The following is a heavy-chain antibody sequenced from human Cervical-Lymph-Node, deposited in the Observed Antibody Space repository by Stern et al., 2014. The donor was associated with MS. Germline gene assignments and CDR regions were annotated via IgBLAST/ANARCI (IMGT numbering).Heavy chain of an antibody. V-gene: IGHV1-46*01. D-gene: IGHD1-1*01. CDR2: IIVRGGGT. J-gene: IGHJ5*02. CDR3: TMVGIDWNAGFGP. Sequence: QMQLVQSGAEVKKPGASAKISCKASGDTPTTYYIHWVRQAPGPGLEWMGLIIVRGGGTTCGHRFQARVTMTRATSTRTVYVELTSLRSEDTAMYYCTMVGIDWNAGFGPWGQGTLVTVSS. CDR1: GDTPTTYY.